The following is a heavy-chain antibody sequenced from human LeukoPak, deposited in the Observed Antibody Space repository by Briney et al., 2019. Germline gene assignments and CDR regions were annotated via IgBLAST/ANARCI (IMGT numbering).Heavy chain of an antibody. Sequence: GGSLRLSCAASGFTVSSNYMTWVRQAPGKGLEWVSGIYSGDTTYYAGSVKGRFTISRDNSKNTLYLQMNSLRAEDTAVYYCARTDHHTPVGDYYGLDYWGQGTLVTVSS. CDR2: IYSGDTT. D-gene: IGHD3-10*01. CDR3: ARTDHHTPVGDYYGLDY. V-gene: IGHV3-66*01. CDR1: GFTVSSNY. J-gene: IGHJ4*02.